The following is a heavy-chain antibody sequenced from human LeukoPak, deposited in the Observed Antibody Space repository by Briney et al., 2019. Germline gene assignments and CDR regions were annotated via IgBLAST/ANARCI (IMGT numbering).Heavy chain of an antibody. CDR2: INSDGSST. Sequence: GGSLRLSCAASGFTFSSYWMHWVRQAPGKGLVWVSRINSDGSSTSYADSVKGRFTISRDNSKNTLYLQMNSLRADDTAVYYCATGSRNLDYWGQGTLVTVSS. D-gene: IGHD1-26*01. V-gene: IGHV3-74*01. CDR1: GFTFSSYW. CDR3: ATGSRNLDY. J-gene: IGHJ4*02.